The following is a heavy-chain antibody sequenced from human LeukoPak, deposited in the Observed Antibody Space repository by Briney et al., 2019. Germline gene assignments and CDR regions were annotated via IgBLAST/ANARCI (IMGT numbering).Heavy chain of an antibody. CDR2: INPNSGGT. V-gene: IGHV1-2*06. J-gene: IGHJ4*02. Sequence: ASVKVSCKASGYTFTGYYMHWVRQAPGQGLEWMGRINPNSGGTNYAQKFQGRVTMTRDTSISTAYIELSRLRSDDTAVYYCAAVGYYDFWSGTILDYWGQGTLVTVSS. D-gene: IGHD3-3*01. CDR3: AAVGYYDFWSGTILDY. CDR1: GYTFTGYY.